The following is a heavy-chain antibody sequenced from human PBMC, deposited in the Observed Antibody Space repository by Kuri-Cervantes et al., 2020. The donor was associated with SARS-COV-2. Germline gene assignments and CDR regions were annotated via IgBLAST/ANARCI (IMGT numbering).Heavy chain of an antibody. V-gene: IGHV4-30-2*01. Sequence: SETLYLTCTVSGGSISSGGYYWSWIRQPPVKGLEWIGYIYHSGSTYYNPSLKSRVTITVDRSKNQFSLKLSSVTAADTAVYYCAKETSTYSSSIDYWGQGTLVTVSS. CDR1: GGSISSGGYY. D-gene: IGHD6-6*01. CDR2: IYHSGST. J-gene: IGHJ4*02. CDR3: AKETSTYSSSIDY.